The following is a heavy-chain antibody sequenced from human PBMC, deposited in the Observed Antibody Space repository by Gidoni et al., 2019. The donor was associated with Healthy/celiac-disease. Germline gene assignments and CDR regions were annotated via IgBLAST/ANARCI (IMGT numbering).Heavy chain of an antibody. Sequence: VARVVSEGGLFQLWGSLWLPCDAPGFPFSSYSMSWVRQAPGKGLEWVSYISSSSSTIYYADSVKGRFTISRDNDKKSLYLQMNSLRTEETAVYYCASGTEWIQLWSDAFDIWGKGTMVTVSP. D-gene: IGHD5-18*01. CDR3: ASGTEWIQLWSDAFDI. J-gene: IGHJ3*02. V-gene: IGHV3-48*01. CDR2: ISSSSSTI. CDR1: GFPFSSYS.